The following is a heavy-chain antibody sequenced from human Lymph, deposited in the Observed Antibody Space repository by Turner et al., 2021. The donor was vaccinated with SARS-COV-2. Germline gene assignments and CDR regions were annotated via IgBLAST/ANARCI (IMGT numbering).Heavy chain of an antibody. CDR3: GRIAAPGRGGGVFYYYYGMDV. D-gene: IGHD6-13*01. CDR1: GGTFSSYA. J-gene: IGHJ6*02. Sequence: QVQLVQSGAEVKKPGSSVKVSCKASGGTFSSYAISWVRQAPGQGLEWMGGIIPILGIANYAQRFQGRVTITADKSTSPAYLGWGSLRSGDTGGDYWGRIAAPGRGGGVFYYYYGMDVWGQGTTVTVSS. CDR2: IIPILGIA. V-gene: IGHV1-69*10.